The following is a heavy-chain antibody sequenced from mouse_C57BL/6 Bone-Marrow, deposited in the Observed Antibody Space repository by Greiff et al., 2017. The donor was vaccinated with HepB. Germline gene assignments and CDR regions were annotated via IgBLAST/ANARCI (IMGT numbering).Heavy chain of an antibody. CDR2: ISDGGSYT. CDR3: ARDYSNYVWFAY. V-gene: IGHV5-4*01. J-gene: IGHJ3*01. D-gene: IGHD2-5*01. CDR1: GFTFSSYA. Sequence: EVHLVESGGGLVKPGGSLKLSCAASGFTFSSYAMSWVRQTPEKRLEWVATISDGGSYTCYPDNVKGRFTISRDNAKNNLYLQMSHLKSEDTAMYYCARDYSNYVWFAYWGQGTLVTVSA.